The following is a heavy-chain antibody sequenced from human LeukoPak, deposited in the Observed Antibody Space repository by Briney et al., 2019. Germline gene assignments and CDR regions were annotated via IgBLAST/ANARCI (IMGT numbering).Heavy chain of an antibody. CDR1: GFTFSSYA. CDR2: ISNDGVRT. Sequence: PGGSLRLSCQFSGFTFSSYAMIWVRQAPGKGLEWISGISNDGVRTFYADAVKGRFTISRDNSKNTLHLQMNSLRVEDTAIYYCAKQKLAVIVSQGFDVGGQGTMVTVSS. CDR3: AKQKLAVIVSQGFDV. V-gene: IGHV3-23*01. D-gene: IGHD2-15*01. J-gene: IGHJ3*01.